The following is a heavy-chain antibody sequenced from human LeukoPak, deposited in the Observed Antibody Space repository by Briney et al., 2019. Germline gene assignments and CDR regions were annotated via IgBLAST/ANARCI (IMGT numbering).Heavy chain of an antibody. V-gene: IGHV3-30-3*01. D-gene: IGHD2-15*01. CDR1: GFTFSSYA. CDR3: ARELLRGDENYYYGMDV. J-gene: IGHJ6*02. Sequence: GGSLRLSCAASGFTFSSYAMHWVRQAPGKGLEWVAVISYDGSNKYYADSVKGRFTISRDNSKNTPYLQMNSLRAEDTAVYYCARELLRGDENYYYGMDVWGQGTTVTVSS. CDR2: ISYDGSNK.